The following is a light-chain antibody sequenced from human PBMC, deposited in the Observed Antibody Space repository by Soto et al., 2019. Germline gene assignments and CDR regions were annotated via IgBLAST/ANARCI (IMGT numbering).Light chain of an antibody. J-gene: IGKJ4*01. CDR1: QSISSY. CDR3: QQSYSTPLT. CDR2: AAS. V-gene: IGKV1-39*01. Sequence: DIPMTQSPSSLSASVGDRVTITCRASQSISSYLNWYQQKPGKDPKLLIYAASGLQSGVPSRFSGSESGTDFTLTISSLQPEDFATYYCQQSYSTPLTFGGGTKVEIK.